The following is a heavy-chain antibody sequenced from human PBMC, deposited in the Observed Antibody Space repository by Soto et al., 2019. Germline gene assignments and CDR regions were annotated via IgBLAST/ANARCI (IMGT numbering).Heavy chain of an antibody. Sequence: SETLSLTCSVSGDSISNLDYFWAWIRQTPGQALEYIGYIYKSATTYYNPSFESRVAISVDTSKSQFSLNVTSVTAADTAVYFCARGRYCLTGRCFPNWFDSWGQGALVTVSS. CDR2: IYKSATT. CDR1: GDSISNLDYF. CDR3: ARGRYCLTGRCFPNWFDS. J-gene: IGHJ5*01. V-gene: IGHV4-30-4*01. D-gene: IGHD7-27*01.